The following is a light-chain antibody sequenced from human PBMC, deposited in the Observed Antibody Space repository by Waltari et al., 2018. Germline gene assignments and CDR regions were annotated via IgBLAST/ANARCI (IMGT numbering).Light chain of an antibody. CDR2: AAY. CDR1: QSVSSN. V-gene: IGKV3D-15*01. CDR3: QQYINWPSFT. J-gene: IGKJ3*01. Sequence: EIVMTQSPATLSVSPGERVTLSCWASQSVSSNLAWYQQKPGQGPSLLIYAAYTRAPGIPARFSCSGSGTEFTLTISSLTSEDFAIYYCQQYINWPSFTFGPGTKVDIK.